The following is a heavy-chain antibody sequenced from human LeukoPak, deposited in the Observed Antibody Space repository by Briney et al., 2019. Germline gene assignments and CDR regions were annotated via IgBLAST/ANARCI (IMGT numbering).Heavy chain of an antibody. CDR3: AHGKNDDYGSGDGGFDY. CDR2: IYWDDDK. J-gene: IGHJ4*02. CDR1: GFSLSTSGVS. Sequence: SGPTLVKPTQTLTLTCTFPGFSLSTSGVSVGWIRQPPGRALEWLALIYWDDDKRYSPSLKTRFTITKDTSKNQVVLTMTNMDPVDTATYYCAHGKNDDYGSGDGGFDYWGQGTLVTVSS. D-gene: IGHD3-10*01. V-gene: IGHV2-5*02.